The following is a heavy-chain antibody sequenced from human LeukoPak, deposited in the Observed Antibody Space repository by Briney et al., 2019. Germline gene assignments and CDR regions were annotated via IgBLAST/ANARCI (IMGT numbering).Heavy chain of an antibody. D-gene: IGHD3-22*01. CDR2: INPSGGST. V-gene: IGHV1-46*01. CDR3: ARDQPHYYDSSGYYPLDY. Sequence: GASVKVSCKASGYTFTSYYMHWVRQAPGQGLEWMGIINPSGGSTSYAQKFQGRVTMTTDTSTSTAYMELRSLRSDDTAVYYCARDQPHYYDSSGYYPLDYWGQGTLVTVSS. CDR1: GYTFTSYY. J-gene: IGHJ4*02.